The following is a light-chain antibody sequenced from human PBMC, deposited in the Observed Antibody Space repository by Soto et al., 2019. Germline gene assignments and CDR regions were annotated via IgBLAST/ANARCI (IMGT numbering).Light chain of an antibody. CDR2: TSG. V-gene: IGKV1-39*01. J-gene: IGKJ2*01. CDR1: QRITTY. Sequence: IQMTQSPSSLSASVGDRVTITCRASQRITTYLNWYQQKPGEAPKLLISTSGTLQRGVPSRFSGSGSGTDITLTITAPRPEDFATYFCQQTYSTPYTFGQGTKLEIK. CDR3: QQTYSTPYT.